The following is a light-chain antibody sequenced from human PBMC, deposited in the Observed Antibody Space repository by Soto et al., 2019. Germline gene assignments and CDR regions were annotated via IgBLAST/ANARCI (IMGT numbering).Light chain of an antibody. CDR2: SDD. J-gene: IGLJ1*01. CDR1: SSNVGSNT. V-gene: IGLV1-44*01. CDR3: GVWDSSLTTYV. Sequence: QSVLTQPPSASGTPGQRVTISCSGSSSNVGSNTVSWYQQLPGTAPKVLIYSDDQRPSGVPDRFSGSRSGSSASLAISGLQSGDEADYYCGVWDSSLTTYVFGPGTKVTVL.